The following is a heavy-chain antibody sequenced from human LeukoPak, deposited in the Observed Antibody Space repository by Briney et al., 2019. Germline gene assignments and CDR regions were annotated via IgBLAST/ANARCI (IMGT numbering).Heavy chain of an antibody. CDR1: GGTFSSYA. V-gene: IGHV1-69*04. CDR2: IIPILGIA. J-gene: IGHJ5*02. Sequence: SVKVSCKASGGTFSSYAISCVRQAPGQGLEWMGRIIPILGIANYAQKFQGRVTITADKSTSTAYMELSSLRSEDTAVYYCAREYGSGRGNWFDPWGQGTLVTVSS. CDR3: AREYGSGRGNWFDP. D-gene: IGHD3-10*01.